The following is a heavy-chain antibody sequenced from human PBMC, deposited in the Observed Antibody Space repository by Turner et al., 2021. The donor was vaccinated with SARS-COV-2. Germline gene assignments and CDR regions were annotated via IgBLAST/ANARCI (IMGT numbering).Heavy chain of an antibody. V-gene: IGHV4-39*01. CDR2: IYYRWST. Sequence: QLQLQESGPGLVKPSETLSRTCAVSGGSISSSSYYWGWIRQPPGKGLEWIGSIYYRWSTYYNPSLKSRVTISVDTSKNQFSLKLSSVTAADTAVYYCARQGSGSYYAVPHYWGQGTLVTVSS. CDR1: GGSISSSSYY. D-gene: IGHD3-10*01. CDR3: ARQGSGSYYAVPHY. J-gene: IGHJ4*02.